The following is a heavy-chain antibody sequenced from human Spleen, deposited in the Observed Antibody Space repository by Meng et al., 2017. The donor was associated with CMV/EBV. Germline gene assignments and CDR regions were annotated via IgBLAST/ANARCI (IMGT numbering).Heavy chain of an antibody. J-gene: IGHJ4*02. Sequence: TCSVSAGSISNGGYYWSWIRQHPGKGLEWIGYIYYSGSTYYNPSLKSRVTISLDTSKNQFSLKLSSVTAADTAVYYCARSSGYSFDFWGQGTLVTVSS. V-gene: IGHV4-31*03. D-gene: IGHD3-22*01. CDR3: ARSSGYSFDF. CDR2: IYYSGST. CDR1: AGSISNGGYY.